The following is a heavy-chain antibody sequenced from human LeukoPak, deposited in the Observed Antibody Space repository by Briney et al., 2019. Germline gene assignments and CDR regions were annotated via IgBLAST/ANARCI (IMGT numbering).Heavy chain of an antibody. D-gene: IGHD3-22*01. CDR1: GFTFTSYS. CDR3: ARGLFLSGYLDAFDI. J-gene: IGHJ3*02. CDR2: IYNDGRT. Sequence: GGSLRLSCAASGFTFTSYSMNWVRQAPGKGLEWVSLIYNDGRTYYADSVKGRCTISRDNLKNVLYLQMNSLKVEDTALYYCARGLFLSGYLDAFDIWGQGTVVTVSS. V-gene: IGHV3-53*01.